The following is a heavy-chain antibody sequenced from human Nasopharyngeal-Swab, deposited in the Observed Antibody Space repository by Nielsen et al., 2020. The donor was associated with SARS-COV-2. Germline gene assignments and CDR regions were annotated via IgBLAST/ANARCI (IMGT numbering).Heavy chain of an antibody. CDR3: ARLYEARRYYYYYMDV. CDR2: IYPGDSDT. Sequence: GESLKISCKGSGYSFTSYWIGWVRQMPGEGLEWMGIIYPGDSDTRYSPSFQGQVTISADKSISTAYLQWSSLKASDTAMYYCARLYEARRYYYYYMDVWGKGTTVTVSS. D-gene: IGHD6-6*01. CDR1: GYSFTSYW. J-gene: IGHJ6*03. V-gene: IGHV5-51*01.